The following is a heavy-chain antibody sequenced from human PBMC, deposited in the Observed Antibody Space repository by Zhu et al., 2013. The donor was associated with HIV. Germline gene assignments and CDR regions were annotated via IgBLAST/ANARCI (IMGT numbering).Heavy chain of an antibody. CDR3: AAMPPQIMARGADISDY. Sequence: QVQLVQSGAEVKKPGASVKVSCKASGYTFTSYDINWVRQATGQGLEWMGWMNPNSGNTGYAQKFQGRVTMTRNTSISTAYMELSSLRSEDTAVYYCAAMPPQIMARGADISDYWGQGTLVTISS. V-gene: IGHV1-8*01. CDR1: GYTFTSYD. D-gene: IGHD3-10*01. J-gene: IGHJ4*02. CDR2: MNPNSGNT.